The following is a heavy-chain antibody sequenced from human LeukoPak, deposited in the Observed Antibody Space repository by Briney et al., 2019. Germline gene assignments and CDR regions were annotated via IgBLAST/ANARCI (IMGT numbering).Heavy chain of an antibody. CDR3: ARLSGSSGWYGFY. CDR1: GYSFTSYW. D-gene: IGHD6-19*01. J-gene: IGHJ4*02. CDR2: IYPGDSDT. V-gene: IGHV5-51*01. Sequence: GESLQISCQGSGYSFTSYWIGWVRQLPGKGLEWMGIIYPGDSDTRYSPSFQGQVTISADKSISTAYLQWSGLKASDTAMYYCARLSGSSGWYGFYWGQGTLVTVSS.